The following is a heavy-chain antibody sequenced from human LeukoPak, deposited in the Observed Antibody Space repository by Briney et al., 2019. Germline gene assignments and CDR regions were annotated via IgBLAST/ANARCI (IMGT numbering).Heavy chain of an antibody. CDR3: AREASPYYYGSGSYYIGY. V-gene: IGHV1-69*13. Sequence: ASVKVSCKASGGTFSSYAISWVRQAPGQGLEWMGGIIPIFGTANYAQKFQGRVTITADESTSTAYMELSSLRSEDTAVYYCAREASPYYYGSGSYYIGYWGQGTLVTVSS. CDR1: GGTFSSYA. J-gene: IGHJ4*02. CDR2: IIPIFGTA. D-gene: IGHD3-10*01.